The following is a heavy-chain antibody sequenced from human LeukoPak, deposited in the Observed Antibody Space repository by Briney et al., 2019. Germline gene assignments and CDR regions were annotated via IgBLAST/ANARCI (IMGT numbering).Heavy chain of an antibody. V-gene: IGHV3-23*01. Sequence: GGSLRLSCAASGFTFSSYAMSWVRQAPGKGLEWVSAISGSGGSTYYADSVKGRFTISRENSKNTLYLQMNSLRAEDTAVYYCAKGGSGYYVFDYWGQGTLVTVSS. D-gene: IGHD3-22*01. J-gene: IGHJ4*02. CDR3: AKGGSGYYVFDY. CDR2: ISGSGGST. CDR1: GFTFSSYA.